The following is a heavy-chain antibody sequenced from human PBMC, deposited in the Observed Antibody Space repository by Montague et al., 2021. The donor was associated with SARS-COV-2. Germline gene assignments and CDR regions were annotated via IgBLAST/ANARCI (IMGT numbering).Heavy chain of an antibody. CDR3: ARDPWRITIFGVVTRYGMDV. V-gene: IGHV4-61*01. Sequence: SETLSLTCTVSGGSVSSGSYYWSWIRQPPAEGLEWIGYIYYSGSTNYNPSLKSRVTISVDTSKNQFSLKLSSVTAADTAVYYCARDPWRITIFGVVTRYGMDVWGQGTTVTVSS. CDR1: GGSVSSGSYY. D-gene: IGHD3-3*01. CDR2: IYYSGST. J-gene: IGHJ6*02.